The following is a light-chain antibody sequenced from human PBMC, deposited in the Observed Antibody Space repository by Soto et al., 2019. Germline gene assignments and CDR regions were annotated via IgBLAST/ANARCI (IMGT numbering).Light chain of an antibody. Sequence: IVMTQSPATLSVSPGERATLSCRASQSVTSDLAWYQQKPGQAPRLLIYGASTRASGIPARFSGSGSGAEFTLTISSLQPEDFAVYYCQQYANWPITFGQGTRLESK. CDR1: QSVTSD. J-gene: IGKJ5*01. V-gene: IGKV3-15*01. CDR2: GAS. CDR3: QQYANWPIT.